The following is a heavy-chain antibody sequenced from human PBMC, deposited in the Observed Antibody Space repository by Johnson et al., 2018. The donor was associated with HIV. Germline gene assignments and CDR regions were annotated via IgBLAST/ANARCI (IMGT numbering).Heavy chain of an antibody. CDR1: GFTFSSYA. V-gene: IGHV3-30*04. J-gene: IGHJ3*02. D-gene: IGHD6-6*01. CDR2: ISYDGSST. CDR3: ARDRKWVAARSGDAFDI. Sequence: VQLLESGGGVVQPGRSLRLSCAASGFTFSSYAMHWVRQAPGKGLEWVAVISYDGSSTRYADSVKGRFTISRDNAKNTLYLQMNSLRAEDTAVYYCARDRKWVAARSGDAFDIWGQGTMVTVSS.